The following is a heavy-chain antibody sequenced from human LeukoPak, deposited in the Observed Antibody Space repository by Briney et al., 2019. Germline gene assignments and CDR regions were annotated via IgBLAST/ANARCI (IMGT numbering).Heavy chain of an antibody. CDR3: ARAFSSGWYPYSIGGLWFDY. D-gene: IGHD6-19*01. CDR1: GGSISSYY. V-gene: IGHV4-59*01. CDR2: IYYTGST. J-gene: IGHJ4*02. Sequence: PSETLSLTCTVSGGSISSYYWSWIRQPPGKGLEWIGYIYYTGSTNYNPSLKSRVTISVDTSKNQFSLKLSSVTAADTGVYYCARAFSSGWYPYSIGGLWFDYWGQGTLVTVSS.